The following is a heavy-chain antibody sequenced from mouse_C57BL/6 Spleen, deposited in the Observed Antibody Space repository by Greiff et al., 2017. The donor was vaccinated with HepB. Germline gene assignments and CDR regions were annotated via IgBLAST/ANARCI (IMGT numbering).Heavy chain of an antibody. CDR3: ARRDYDGLYAMDY. CDR1: GFTFSDYG. V-gene: IGHV5-17*01. J-gene: IGHJ4*01. D-gene: IGHD2-4*01. Sequence: EVKLMESGGGLVKPGGSLKLPCAASGFTFSDYGMHWVRQAPEKGLEWVAYISSGSSTIYYADTVKGRFTISRDNAKNTLFLQMTSLRSEDTAMYYCARRDYDGLYAMDYWGQGTSVTVSS. CDR2: ISSGSSTI.